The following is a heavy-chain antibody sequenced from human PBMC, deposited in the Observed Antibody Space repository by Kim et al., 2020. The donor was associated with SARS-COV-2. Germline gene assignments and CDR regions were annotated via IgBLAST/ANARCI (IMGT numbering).Heavy chain of an antibody. V-gene: IGHV3-30-3*01. D-gene: IGHD3-22*01. J-gene: IGHJ4*02. CDR2: ISSDVSNK. CDR3: ARGDDRSGYYYYYFDY. CDR1: GFTFSSYT. Sequence: GGSLRLSCAASGFTFSSYTMHWVHQAPGKGLEWVAVISSDVSNKYYADSVKGRFTISRDNSKSTLYLQMNSLRAEDTAVYYCARGDDRSGYYYYYFDYWRQSTRV.